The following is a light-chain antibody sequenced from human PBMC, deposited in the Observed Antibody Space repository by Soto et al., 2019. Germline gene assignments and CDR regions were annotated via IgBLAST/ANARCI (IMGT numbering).Light chain of an antibody. J-gene: IGLJ1*01. Sequence: QSALTQPASVSGSPGQSITISCTGTTXDVGLYNYVSWYQRHPGKAPKLMIYDVTNRPSGVSYRFSGSKSGNTASLTISGLQVEDEAEYYCSSYTITTSYVFGTGTKVTVL. CDR3: SSYTITTSYV. CDR1: TXDVGLYNY. V-gene: IGLV2-14*01. CDR2: DVT.